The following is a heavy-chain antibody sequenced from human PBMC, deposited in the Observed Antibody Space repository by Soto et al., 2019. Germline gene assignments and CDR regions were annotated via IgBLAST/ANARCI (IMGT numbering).Heavy chain of an antibody. CDR3: AKSYDILTGYLTPFDY. Sequence: GGSLRLSCAASGFTFSSYAMSWVRQAPGKGLEWVSAISGSGGSTYYADSVKGRFTISRDNSKNTLYLQMNSLRAEDTAVYYCAKSYDILTGYLTPFDYWGQGTLVTVSS. V-gene: IGHV3-23*01. CDR1: GFTFSSYA. CDR2: ISGSGGST. D-gene: IGHD3-9*01. J-gene: IGHJ4*02.